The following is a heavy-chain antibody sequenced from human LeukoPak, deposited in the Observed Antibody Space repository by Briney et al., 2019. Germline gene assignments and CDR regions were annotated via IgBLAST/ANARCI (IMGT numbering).Heavy chain of an antibody. CDR1: GGYISSYY. D-gene: IGHD3-16*02. V-gene: IGHV4-59*01. J-gene: IGHJ3*02. CDR2: IYYSGST. CDR3: ARDYYDYVWGSYRPSHAFDI. Sequence: SETLSLTCTVSGGYISSYYWSWIRQPPGKGLEWIGYIYYSGSTNYNPSLKSRVTISVDTSKNQFSLKLSSVTAADTAVYYCARDYYDYVWGSYRPSHAFDIWGQGTMVTVSS.